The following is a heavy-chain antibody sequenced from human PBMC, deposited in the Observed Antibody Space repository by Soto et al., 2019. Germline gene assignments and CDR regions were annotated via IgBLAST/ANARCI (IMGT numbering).Heavy chain of an antibody. J-gene: IGHJ6*02. CDR3: ARDQGIAAAGTYYYYGMDV. V-gene: IGHV4-59*01. CDR2: IYYSGST. CDR1: GGSSSSYY. D-gene: IGHD6-13*01. Sequence: LETLPLTWTVSGGSSSSYYWIWIRQPPGKGLEWIGYIYYSGSTNYNPSLKSRVTISVDTSKNQFSLKLSSVTAADTAVYYCARDQGIAAAGTYYYYGMDVWGQGTTVTVSS.